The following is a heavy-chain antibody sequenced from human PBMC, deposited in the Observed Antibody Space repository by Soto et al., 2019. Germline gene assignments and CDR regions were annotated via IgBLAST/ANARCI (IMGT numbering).Heavy chain of an antibody. V-gene: IGHV3-74*01. CDR2: ISTDGSST. J-gene: IGHJ4*02. CDR1: GFTFSTYW. D-gene: IGHD2-2*01. CDR3: ARAHGSNHPFDY. Sequence: EVQLVESGGGLVQPGGSLRLSCAATGFTFSTYWMHWVRQGPGKGLVWVSRISTDGSSTTYADSVKGRFTISRDNAKNTLYLQMNSLRAEDPAVHYCARAHGSNHPFDYCGQGSLVTVSS.